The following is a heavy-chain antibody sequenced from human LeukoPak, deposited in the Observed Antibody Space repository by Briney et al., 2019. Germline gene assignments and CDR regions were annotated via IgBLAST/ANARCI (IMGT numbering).Heavy chain of an antibody. J-gene: IGHJ3*02. CDR3: ARDGHRRYYYDSSGREDAFDI. D-gene: IGHD3-22*01. CDR1: GYTFTSNY. CDR2: ISPSGGST. V-gene: IGHV1-46*01. Sequence: GASVKVSCKAFGYTFTSNYMHWVRQAPGQVPEWMGVISPSGGSTTYAQKLQGRVTMTTDTSTSTAYMELRSLRSDDTAVYYCARDGHRRYYYDSSGREDAFDIWGQGTMVTVSS.